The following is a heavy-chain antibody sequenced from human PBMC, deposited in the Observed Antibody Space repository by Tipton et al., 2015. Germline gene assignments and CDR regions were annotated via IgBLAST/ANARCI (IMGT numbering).Heavy chain of an antibody. CDR1: GGSVTSGNYY. CDR2: ISYTDNV. J-gene: IGHJ6*02. V-gene: IGHV4-61*01. Sequence: LRLSCNVSGGSVTSGNYYWSWIRQPPGKGLEWIGYISYTDNVHYNPSLESRVTISVDTSKNQFSLTLNSVTAADTAVYYCARDLEHGMDVWGQGTTVTVSS. CDR3: ARDLEHGMDV. D-gene: IGHD5-24*01.